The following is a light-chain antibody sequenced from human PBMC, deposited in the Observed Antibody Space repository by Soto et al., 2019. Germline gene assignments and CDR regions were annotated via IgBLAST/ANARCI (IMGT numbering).Light chain of an antibody. Sequence: DIQMTQSPSTLSGSVGDRVTITCRASQTISSWLAWYQQKPGKASKLLIYDASSLESGVPSRFSGSGSGTEFTLTISSLQSDDFATYYCQQYYNYPWTFGQGTKVDIK. CDR2: DAS. CDR1: QTISSW. J-gene: IGKJ1*01. CDR3: QQYYNYPWT. V-gene: IGKV1-5*01.